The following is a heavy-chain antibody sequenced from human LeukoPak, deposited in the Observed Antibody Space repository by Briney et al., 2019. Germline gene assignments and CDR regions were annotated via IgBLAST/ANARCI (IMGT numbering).Heavy chain of an antibody. Sequence: GGSLRLSCAASGFTFSSYAMSWVRQAPGKGLEWVSAISGSGGSTYYADSVKGRFTISRDNSKNTLYLQMNSLRAEDTAVYYCARSTNFYCSGWYEDYWGQGTLVTVSS. V-gene: IGHV3-23*01. CDR1: GFTFSSYA. CDR3: ARSTNFYCSGWYEDY. D-gene: IGHD6-19*01. CDR2: ISGSGGST. J-gene: IGHJ4*02.